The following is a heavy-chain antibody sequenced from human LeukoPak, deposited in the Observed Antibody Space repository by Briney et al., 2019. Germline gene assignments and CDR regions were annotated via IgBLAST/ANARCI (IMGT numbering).Heavy chain of an antibody. CDR2: ISSSGSTI. D-gene: IGHD6-19*01. CDR3: ARPYSSGWDNWFDP. Sequence: PGGSLRLSCAASGFTFSDYYMSWIRQAPGKGLEWVSYISSSGSTIYYADSVKGRFTISRDNAKNSLYLQMNSLRAEDTAVYYCARPYSSGWDNWFDPWGQGTLVTVSS. CDR1: GFTFSDYY. J-gene: IGHJ5*02. V-gene: IGHV3-11*04.